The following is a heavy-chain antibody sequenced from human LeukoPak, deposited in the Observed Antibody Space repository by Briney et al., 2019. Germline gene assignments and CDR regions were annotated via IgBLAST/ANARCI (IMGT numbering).Heavy chain of an antibody. CDR1: GFTFSSYW. D-gene: IGHD3-3*01. J-gene: IGHJ4*02. Sequence: GGSLRLSCAASGFTFSSYWMSWVRQAPGKGLEWVANIKQDGSEKYYVDSVKGRFTISRDNAKNPLYLQMNSLRAEDTAVYYCASAYYDFWSGYYGYWGQGTLVTVSS. V-gene: IGHV3-7*01. CDR3: ASAYYDFWSGYYGY. CDR2: IKQDGSEK.